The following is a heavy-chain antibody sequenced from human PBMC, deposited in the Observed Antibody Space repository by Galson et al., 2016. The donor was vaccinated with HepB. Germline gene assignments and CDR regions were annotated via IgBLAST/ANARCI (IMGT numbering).Heavy chain of an antibody. V-gene: IGHV3-53*01. CDR1: GVSVSDNF. J-gene: IGHJ6*02. CDR3: TTLMGWGSRPYYYDNMDV. CDR2: LYPNGNT. Sequence: SLRLSCAASGVSVSDNFLTWVRQAPGKGLEWVSTLYPNGNTFYADPVRGRFTISRDNSKNTLFYQMDSLRREDTAVYYCTTLMGWGSRPYYYDNMDVWGQGTTVTVS. D-gene: IGHD3-16*01.